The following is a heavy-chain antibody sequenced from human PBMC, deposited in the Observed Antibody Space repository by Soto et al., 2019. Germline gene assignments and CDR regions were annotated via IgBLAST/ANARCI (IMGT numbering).Heavy chain of an antibody. V-gene: IGHV4-39*01. CDR2: IYYSGST. CDR3: ARQSYDSSDYFDY. D-gene: IGHD3-22*01. CDR1: GDSITSSTYY. Sequence: PSETLSLTCTVSGDSITSSTYYWGWIRQPPGKGLEWIGSIYYSGSTYYNPSLNSRVTISVDTSRIHFSLKLISVTAADTAVYYCARQSYDSSDYFDYWGQGPLFPVS. J-gene: IGHJ4*02.